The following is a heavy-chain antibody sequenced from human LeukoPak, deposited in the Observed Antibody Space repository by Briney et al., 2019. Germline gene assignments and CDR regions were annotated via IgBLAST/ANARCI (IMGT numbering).Heavy chain of an antibody. CDR2: IYYSGST. CDR3: ARFNRAIAAAGLGWFDP. D-gene: IGHD6-13*01. Sequence: SETLSLTCTVPGGSISSYYWSWIRQPPGKGLEWIGYIYYSGSTNYNPSLKSRVTISVDTSKNQFSLKLSSVTAADTAVYYCARFNRAIAAAGLGWFDPWGQGTLVTVSS. CDR1: GGSISSYY. J-gene: IGHJ5*02. V-gene: IGHV4-59*08.